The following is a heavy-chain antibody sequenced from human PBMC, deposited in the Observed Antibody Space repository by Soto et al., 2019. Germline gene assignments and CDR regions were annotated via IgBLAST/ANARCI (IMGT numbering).Heavy chain of an antibody. CDR1: GYTFRNYD. CDR3: DRKGYIGNFGLDV. J-gene: IGHJ6*02. V-gene: IGHV1-18*01. D-gene: IGHD5-12*01. Sequence: QVQLVQSGAEVKRPGASVKVSCKASGYTFRNYDVAWVRRAPGHGLEWMGWISISKGKTYYQESLQGRVTMTMDTGTTTAYKEVRSLRSDDTAVYYCDRKGYIGNFGLDVWGQGTTVTVSS. CDR2: ISISKGKT.